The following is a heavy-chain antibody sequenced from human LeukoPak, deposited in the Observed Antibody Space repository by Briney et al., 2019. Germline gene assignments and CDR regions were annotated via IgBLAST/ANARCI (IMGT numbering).Heavy chain of an antibody. D-gene: IGHD2-15*01. CDR3: ARGPDIVVVVAPAGDAFDI. V-gene: IGHV3-48*04. CDR1: GFTFSSYA. Sequence: PGGSLRLSCAASGFTFSSYAMSWVRQAPGKGLEWVSYISSSSSTIYYADSVKGRFTISRDNAKNSLYLQMNSLRAEDTAVYYCARGPDIVVVVAPAGDAFDIWGQGTMVTVSS. J-gene: IGHJ3*02. CDR2: ISSSSSTI.